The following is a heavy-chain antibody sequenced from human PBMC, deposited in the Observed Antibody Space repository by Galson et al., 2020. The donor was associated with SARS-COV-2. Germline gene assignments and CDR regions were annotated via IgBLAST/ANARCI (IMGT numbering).Heavy chain of an antibody. J-gene: IGHJ5*02. CDR1: GYTFTDYT. CDR2: IKAANGHT. Sequence: ASVKVSCKASGYTFTDYTLNWVRQAPGQRLEWMGWIKAANGHTKYLENFQVRLTISADTSVSTAYLELSSLRPEDTAVYYCAKVSRFSRAWGYYDPWGQGTLVTVSS. D-gene: IGHD3-3*01. V-gene: IGHV1-3*01. CDR3: AKVSRFSRAWGYYDP.